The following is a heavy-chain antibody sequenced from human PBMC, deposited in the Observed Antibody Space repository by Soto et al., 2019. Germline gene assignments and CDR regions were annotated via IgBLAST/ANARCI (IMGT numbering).Heavy chain of an antibody. D-gene: IGHD5-18*01. J-gene: IGHJ4*02. CDR2: IHYSGST. CDR1: GGSISLYGYS. V-gene: IGHV4-30-2*01. Sequence: SETLSLTCAVTGGSISLYGYSWSWIRQPPGMGLEWFGYIHYSGSTFYNPSLKSRVTMSVDRSKNQFSLRLSSVTAADTAVYYCARTVETATLFYFDYWGQGTLVTVSS. CDR3: ARTVETATLFYFDY.